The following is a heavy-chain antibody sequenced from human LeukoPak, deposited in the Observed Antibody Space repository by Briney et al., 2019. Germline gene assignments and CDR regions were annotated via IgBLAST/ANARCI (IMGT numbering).Heavy chain of an antibody. CDR3: ARHAGSGSYYPTYYYYYYMDV. J-gene: IGHJ6*03. CDR2: INHSGST. Sequence: PSETLSLTCAVYGGSFSGYYWSWSRQPPGKGLEWIGEINHSGSTNYNPSLRSRVTISVDTSKNQFSLKLSSVTAADTAVYYCARHAGSGSYYPTYYYYYYMDVWGKGTTVTISS. V-gene: IGHV4-34*01. D-gene: IGHD3-10*01. CDR1: GGSFSGYY.